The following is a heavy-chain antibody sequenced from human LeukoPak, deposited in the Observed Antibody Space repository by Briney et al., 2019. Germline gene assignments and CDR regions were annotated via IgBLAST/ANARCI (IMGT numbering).Heavy chain of an antibody. V-gene: IGHV1-69*05. CDR2: IIPIFGTA. CDR1: GGTFSSYA. Sequence: ASVKVSCKASGGTFSSYAISWVRQAPGQGLEWMGGIIPIFGTANYAQKFQGRVTITTDESTSTAYMELSSLRSEDTAAYYCATPKGYCSSTSCPSEYFQHWGQGTLVTVSS. D-gene: IGHD2-2*01. CDR3: ATPKGYCSSTSCPSEYFQH. J-gene: IGHJ1*01.